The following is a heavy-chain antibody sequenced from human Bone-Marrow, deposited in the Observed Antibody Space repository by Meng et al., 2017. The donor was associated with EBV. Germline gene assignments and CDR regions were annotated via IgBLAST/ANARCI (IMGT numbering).Heavy chain of an antibody. D-gene: IGHD6-6*01. CDR2: INHSGST. CDR3: AREVYNWFDP. Sequence: HVQLQQWGAGLLKPSEHLSLPCAVYGGSFSGYYWSWIRQPPGKGLEWIGEINHSGSTNYNPSLKSRVTISVDTSKNQFSLKLSSVTAADTAVYYCAREVYNWFDPWGQGTLVTVSS. V-gene: IGHV4-34*01. CDR1: GGSFSGYY. J-gene: IGHJ5*02.